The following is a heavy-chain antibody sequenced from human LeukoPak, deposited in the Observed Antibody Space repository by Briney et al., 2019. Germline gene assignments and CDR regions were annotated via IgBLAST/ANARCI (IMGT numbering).Heavy chain of an antibody. J-gene: IGHJ4*02. CDR3: ARYLTMVRGGVDY. CDR1: GGSISSYY. D-gene: IGHD3-10*01. V-gene: IGHV4-59*08. CDR2: IYYSGST. Sequence: PSETLSLTCTVSGGSISSYYWSWIRQPPGKGLEWIGYIYYSGSTNYNPSLKSRVTISVDTSKNQFSLKLSSVTAADTAVYYCARYLTMVRGGVDYWGQGTLVTVSS.